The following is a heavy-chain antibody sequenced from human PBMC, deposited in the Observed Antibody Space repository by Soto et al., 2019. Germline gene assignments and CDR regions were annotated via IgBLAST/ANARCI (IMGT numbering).Heavy chain of an antibody. CDR1: GGSIGSHY. V-gene: IGHV4-59*11. J-gene: IGHJ4*02. CDR2: VHYGGST. Sequence: SETLSLTCVVSGGSIGSHYWSWIRQPPGGGLGWIGYVHYGGSTNYNPSLKSRVTMSVDTSKNQFYLNLSSVTAADTALYFCARRDYSTSSLGPFDYWGQGILVTVSS. D-gene: IGHD6-6*01. CDR3: ARRDYSTSSLGPFDY.